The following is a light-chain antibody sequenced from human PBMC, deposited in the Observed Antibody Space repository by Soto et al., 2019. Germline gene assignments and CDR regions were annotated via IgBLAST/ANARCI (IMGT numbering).Light chain of an antibody. CDR3: QQYNNWPPDRT. J-gene: IGKJ1*01. Sequence: EIVVTQSPATLSLSPGERATLSCRASQSVSSNLAWYQQKPGQAPRLLIYGASTRATGIPARFSGSGSGTEFTLTISSLQSEDFAIYFCQQYNNWPPDRTFGQGTKVEIK. CDR2: GAS. V-gene: IGKV3-15*01. CDR1: QSVSSN.